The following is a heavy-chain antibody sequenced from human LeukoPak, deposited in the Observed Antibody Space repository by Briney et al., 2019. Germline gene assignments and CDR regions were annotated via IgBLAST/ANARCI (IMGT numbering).Heavy chain of an antibody. CDR2: IYTSGST. J-gene: IGHJ4*02. CDR3: ARGIAVAGIGSNYFDY. D-gene: IGHD6-19*01. CDR1: GGSISSGSYY. V-gene: IGHV4-61*02. Sequence: PSETLSLTCTVSGGSISSGSYYWSWIRQPAGKGLEWIGRIYTSGSTNYNPSLKSRVTISVDTSKNQFSLKLSSVTAADTAVYYCARGIAVAGIGSNYFDYWGQGTLVTVSS.